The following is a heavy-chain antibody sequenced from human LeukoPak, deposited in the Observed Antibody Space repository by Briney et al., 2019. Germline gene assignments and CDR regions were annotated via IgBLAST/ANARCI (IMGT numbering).Heavy chain of an antibody. CDR3: ARQGGYCSGGSCYSDY. D-gene: IGHD2-15*01. CDR2: IYPGDSDT. CDR1: GYSFTSYW. V-gene: IGHV5-51*01. J-gene: IGHJ4*02. Sequence: GESLKISCKGSGYSFTSYWIGWVRQMPGKGLEWMGIIYPGDSDTRYSPSFQGQVTISADKSISTAYLQWSSLKASDTAMYYCARQGGYCSGGSCYSDYWGQGTLDTVSS.